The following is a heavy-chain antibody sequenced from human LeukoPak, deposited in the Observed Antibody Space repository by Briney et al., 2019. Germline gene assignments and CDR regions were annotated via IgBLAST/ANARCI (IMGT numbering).Heavy chain of an antibody. CDR3: ARGQPPDY. D-gene: IGHD6-13*01. CDR1: GDSVSTNSAA. CDR2: TYYRSKWYN. J-gene: IGHJ4*02. Sequence: SQTLSLTCAISGDSVSTNSAAWNWIRQSPSRGLEWLGRTYYRSKWYNDYAVSVKGLIIINADTSKNKFSLQLNSVTPEDTAVYYCARGQPPDYWGPGTLVTVSS. V-gene: IGHV6-1*01.